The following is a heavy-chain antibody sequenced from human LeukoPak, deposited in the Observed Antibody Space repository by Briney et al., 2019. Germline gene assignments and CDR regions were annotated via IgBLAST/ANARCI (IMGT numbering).Heavy chain of an antibody. V-gene: IGHV3-30-3*01. CDR3: VRDPIRGVPDYFDH. Sequence: GGSLRLSCAASGFTFSYYPMHWVRQAPGKGLEWVAVISYDGTTKIYADSVKGRFTISRDSSTNTLSLQMNSLRPDDTAVYYCVRDPIRGVPDYFDHWGQGTLVTVSS. CDR1: GFTFSYYP. D-gene: IGHD3-10*01. CDR2: ISYDGTTK. J-gene: IGHJ4*02.